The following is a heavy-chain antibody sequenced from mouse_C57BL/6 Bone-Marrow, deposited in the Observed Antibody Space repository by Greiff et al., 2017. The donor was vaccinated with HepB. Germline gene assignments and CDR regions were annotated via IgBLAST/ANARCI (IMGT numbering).Heavy chain of an antibody. D-gene: IGHD1-1*01. CDR2: INPSNGGT. V-gene: IGHV1-53*01. CDR1: GYTFTSYW. Sequence: VKLQQPGTELVKPGASVKLSCKASGYTFTSYWMHWVKQRPGQGLEWIGNINPSNGGTNYNEKFKSKATLTVDKSSSTAYMQLSSLTSEDSAVYYCARPKPYGSLYYLDYWGQGTTLTVSS. J-gene: IGHJ2*01. CDR3: ARPKPYGSLYYLDY.